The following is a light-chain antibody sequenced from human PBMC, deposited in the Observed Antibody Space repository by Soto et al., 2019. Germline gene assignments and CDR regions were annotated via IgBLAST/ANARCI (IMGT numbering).Light chain of an antibody. CDR3: SAYAGSSTWV. Sequence: QSALTQPRSVSGSPGQSVTISCTGTSSDVGGYNYVSWYQQHPGKAPKLMIYDVSKRPSGVPDRFSGSKSGNTASLTVSGLQPEDEADYYCSAYAGSSTWVFGGGTKLTVL. CDR1: SSDVGGYNY. CDR2: DVS. V-gene: IGLV2-11*01. J-gene: IGLJ2*01.